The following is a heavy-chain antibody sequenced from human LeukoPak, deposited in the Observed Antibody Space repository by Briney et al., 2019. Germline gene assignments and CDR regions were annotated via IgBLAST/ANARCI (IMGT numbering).Heavy chain of an antibody. D-gene: IGHD6-13*01. CDR3: ARGPRIAAAGTEDYYYGMDV. V-gene: IGHV4-30-2*01. CDR1: GGSISSGGYY. J-gene: IGHJ6*02. Sequence: SETLSLTCTVSGGSISSGGYYWSWIRQPPGKGLEWIGYIYHSGSTYYNPSLKSRVTISVDTSKNQFSLKLSSVTAADTAVYYCARGPRIAAAGTEDYYYGMDVWGQGTTVTVSS. CDR2: IYHSGST.